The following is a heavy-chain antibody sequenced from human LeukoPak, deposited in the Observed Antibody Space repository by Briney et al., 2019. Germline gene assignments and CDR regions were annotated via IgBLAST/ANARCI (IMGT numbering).Heavy chain of an antibody. CDR2: ISGSGSDM. J-gene: IGHJ4*02. V-gene: IGHV3-11*04. CDR3: VRPLSTVASIAAAGKLDY. Sequence: GGSLRLSCVVSGFGFSDSYMTWIRQTPGKGLEWLAYISGSGSDMYYADSVKGRFTISRDNAKNSLYLQMNSLRAEDTAVYYCVRPLSTVASIAAAGKLDYWGQGTLVTVSS. D-gene: IGHD6-13*01. CDR1: GFGFSDSY.